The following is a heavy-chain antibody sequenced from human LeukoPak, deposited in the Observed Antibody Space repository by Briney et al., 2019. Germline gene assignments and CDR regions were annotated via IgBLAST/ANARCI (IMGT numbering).Heavy chain of an antibody. CDR1: GYTFTSYG. J-gene: IGHJ6*03. V-gene: IGHV1-18*01. CDR3: AREGNIAAAVADDYYYYYMDV. Sequence: ASVKVSCKASGYTFTSYGISWVRQAPGQGLEWMGWISAYNGNTNYAQKLQGRVTMTTDTSTSTAYMELRSLRSDDTAAYYCAREGNIAAAVADDYYYYYMDVWGKGTTVTVSS. D-gene: IGHD6-13*01. CDR2: ISAYNGNT.